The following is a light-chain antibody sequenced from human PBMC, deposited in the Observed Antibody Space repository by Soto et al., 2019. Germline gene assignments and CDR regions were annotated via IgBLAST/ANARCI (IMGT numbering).Light chain of an antibody. Sequence: DLQMTQSPSSLSASVGDRVTITCRASQTIDTYLNWYQQNPGKAPKLLIYAASTLQNGVPSMFSGSGSGTDFTLTISSLQPEDFANYYCQQSTGIPYTFGQGTKLEIK. CDR3: QQSTGIPYT. CDR2: AAS. V-gene: IGKV1-39*01. CDR1: QTIDTY. J-gene: IGKJ2*01.